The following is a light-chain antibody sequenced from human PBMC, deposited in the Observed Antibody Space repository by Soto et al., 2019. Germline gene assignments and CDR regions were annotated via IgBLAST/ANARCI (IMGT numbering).Light chain of an antibody. Sequence: QSALTQPASVSGSPGQSVTISCTRTSSDGGGYNTCSWYQQHTGKAPKLMIYEVSNRPSGVSNPFSGSKSGNTASLTISCLQAEDEADYDCSSYTSSSTPWVFGGGTKLTVL. CDR1: SSDGGGYNT. CDR2: EVS. V-gene: IGLV2-14*01. CDR3: SSYTSSSTPWV. J-gene: IGLJ3*02.